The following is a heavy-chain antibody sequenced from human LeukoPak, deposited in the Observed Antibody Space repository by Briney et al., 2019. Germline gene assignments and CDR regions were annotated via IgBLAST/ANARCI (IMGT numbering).Heavy chain of an antibody. CDR2: ISKTGST. CDR3: AQGSLRGAPPNIDF. Sequence: GGSLRLSCAHSVFTFSSYAMSWVRQAPGKGLEWVSAISKTGSTYYADSVKARFTISRDNSKNTLYLQMNSLTAEDTAVYYCAQGSLRGAPPNIDFWGQGTLVTVSS. J-gene: IGHJ4*02. V-gene: IGHV3-23*01. D-gene: IGHD5/OR15-5a*01. CDR1: VFTFSSYA.